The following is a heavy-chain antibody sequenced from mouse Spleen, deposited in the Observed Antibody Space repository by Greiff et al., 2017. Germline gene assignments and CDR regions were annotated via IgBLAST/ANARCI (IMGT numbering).Heavy chain of an antibody. V-gene: IGHV1-74*01. Sequence: QVQLKQPGAELVKPGASVKVSCKASGYTFTSYWMHWVKQRPGQGLEWIGRIHPSDSDTNYNQKFKGKATLTVDKSSSTAYMQLSSLTSEDSAVYYCAIVRVNWDGFAYWGQGTLVTVSA. CDR3: AIVRVNWDGFAY. D-gene: IGHD4-1*01. CDR1: GYTFTSYW. CDR2: IHPSDSDT. J-gene: IGHJ3*01.